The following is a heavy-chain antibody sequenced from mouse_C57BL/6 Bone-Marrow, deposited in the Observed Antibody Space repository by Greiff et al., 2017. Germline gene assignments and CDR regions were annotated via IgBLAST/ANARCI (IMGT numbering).Heavy chain of an antibody. CDR1: GFNIKDDY. Sequence: EVQLQQSGAELVRPGASVKLSCPASGFNIKDDYMHWVKQRPEQGLEWIGWIDPENGDTEYASKFQGKATITADTSSNTAYLQLSSLTSEDTAVYYCTTHYSNWFAYWGQGTLVTVSA. CDR3: TTHYSNWFAY. V-gene: IGHV14-4*01. CDR2: IDPENGDT. J-gene: IGHJ3*01. D-gene: IGHD2-5*01.